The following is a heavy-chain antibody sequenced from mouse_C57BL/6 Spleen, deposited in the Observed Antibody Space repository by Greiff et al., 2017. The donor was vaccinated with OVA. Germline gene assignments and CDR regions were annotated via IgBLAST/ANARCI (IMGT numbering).Heavy chain of an antibody. Sequence: QVQLQQPGAELVKPGASVKLSCKASGYTFTSYWMHWVKQRPGRGLEWIGRIHPNSGGTKYNEKFKSKATLTVDKPSSTAYMQLSSLTSEDSAVYYCARMRRDITTVWDYFDYWGQGTTLTVSS. CDR1: GYTFTSYW. J-gene: IGHJ2*01. D-gene: IGHD1-1*01. V-gene: IGHV1-72*01. CDR3: ARMRRDITTVWDYFDY. CDR2: IHPNSGGT.